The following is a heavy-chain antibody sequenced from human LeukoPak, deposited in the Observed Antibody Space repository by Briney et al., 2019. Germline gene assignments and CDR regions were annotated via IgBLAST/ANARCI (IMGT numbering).Heavy chain of an antibody. CDR3: ATEGFIYGYHGIDS. Sequence: GGSLRLSCAASGFTLSSYSMNWVRRAPGKGLEWVSSISSSSSNIYYADSVKGRFTISRDNAKNSLYLQMNSLKSDDTAVYYCATEGFIYGYHGIDSWGQGTIVTVSS. D-gene: IGHD5-18*01. V-gene: IGHV3-21*03. CDR1: GFTLSSYS. J-gene: IGHJ3*02. CDR2: ISSSSSNI.